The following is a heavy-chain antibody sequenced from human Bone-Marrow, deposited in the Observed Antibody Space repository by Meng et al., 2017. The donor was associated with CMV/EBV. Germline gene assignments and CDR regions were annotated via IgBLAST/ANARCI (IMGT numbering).Heavy chain of an antibody. CDR2: IRYDGSDK. V-gene: IGHV3-30*02. J-gene: IGHJ5*02. CDR1: GFRFRNND. CDR3: AKDSSRYCSAGSCYPGWCDP. Sequence: GESLKISCGASGFRFRNNDMQWVRQVVGEGLEWVAFIRYDGSDKHYADSVKGRFTISRDNSKNTLYLQMNSLRPEDTAVYYCAKDSSRYCSAGSCYPGWCDPWGQGTLVTVSS. D-gene: IGHD2-15*01.